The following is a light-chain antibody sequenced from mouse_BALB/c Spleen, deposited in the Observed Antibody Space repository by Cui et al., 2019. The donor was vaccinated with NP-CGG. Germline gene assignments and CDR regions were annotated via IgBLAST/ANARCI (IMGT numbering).Light chain of an antibody. V-gene: IGLV1*01. J-gene: IGLJ1*01. CDR1: TGAVTTTNY. CDR2: GTI. CDR3: ALWYSNHWV. Sequence: QAIVTQESALTTSPGETVTLTCRSRTGAVTTTNYANWVQEKPDHLFTGLIGGTINRAPGVPARFSGSLIGDRAALTITGAQTEDEAIYFCALWYSNHWVFGGGTKLTVL.